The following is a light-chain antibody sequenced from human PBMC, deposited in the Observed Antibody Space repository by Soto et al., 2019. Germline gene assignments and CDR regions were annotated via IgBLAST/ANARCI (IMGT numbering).Light chain of an antibody. CDR3: QQYNNWPIT. V-gene: IGKV3D-15*01. CDR2: GAS. J-gene: IGKJ5*01. Sequence: EILLTQSPGTLSLSPGERDTLSCRASQSVSSSHLAWYQQKPGQAPRPLIYGASTRASDTPARFSGSGSVTEFALTISSLQSEDFAVYYCQQYNNWPITFGQGTRLEIK. CDR1: QSVSSSH.